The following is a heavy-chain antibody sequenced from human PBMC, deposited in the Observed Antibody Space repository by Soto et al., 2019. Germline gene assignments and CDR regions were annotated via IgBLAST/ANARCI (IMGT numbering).Heavy chain of an antibody. D-gene: IGHD3-22*01. CDR1: GFAFNRYS. J-gene: IGHJ4*02. CDR2: ISKDGSNK. V-gene: IGHV3-30-3*01. CDR3: ARDYYDGRASYFVSYFDF. Sequence: QVLLVESGGGVVQPGRSVRLSCAASGFAFNRYSMYWVRQTPGKGLEWVAFISKDGSNKKYSDYVKGRFTISRDNSKNTLYLHMNSLSGDDTAVYYCARDYYDGRASYFVSYFDFWGQGALVTVSS.